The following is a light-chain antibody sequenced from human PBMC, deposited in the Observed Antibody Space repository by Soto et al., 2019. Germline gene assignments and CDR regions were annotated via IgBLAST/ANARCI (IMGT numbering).Light chain of an antibody. J-gene: IGLJ2*01. Sequence: QSALTQPASVSGSPGQSITISCTGTSSDVGGYNYVSWYQQHPGKAPKLMIYEVSNRPSGVANRFSVSKSGNTASLTISGLKAEYSAEYYCSSYTSSSTLVFGGGTKLTVL. V-gene: IGLV2-14*01. CDR3: SSYTSSSTLV. CDR1: SSDVGGYNY. CDR2: EVS.